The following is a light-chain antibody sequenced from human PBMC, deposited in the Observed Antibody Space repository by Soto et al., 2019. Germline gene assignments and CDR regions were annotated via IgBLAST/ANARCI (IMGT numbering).Light chain of an antibody. Sequence: EGVLTKNQGTLSLSPAETATLSYSASQSVRSSYLAWYQQKPGQAPRLLIYGASSRATGIPDRFTGSGSGTDFTLTISRLEPEDAAVYNCQPYHRLCFGHGTRLD. V-gene: IGKV3-20*01. J-gene: IGKJ3*01. CDR3: QPYHRLC. CDR2: GAS. CDR1: QSVRSSY.